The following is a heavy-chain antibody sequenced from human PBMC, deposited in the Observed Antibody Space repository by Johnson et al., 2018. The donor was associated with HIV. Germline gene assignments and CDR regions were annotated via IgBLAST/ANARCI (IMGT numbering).Heavy chain of an antibody. V-gene: IGHV3-49*03. D-gene: IGHD1-1*01. CDR3: TSPDSDWKEAMGAFDI. CDR1: GFTFGDYA. J-gene: IGHJ3*02. CDR2: IRSKAYDGTI. Sequence: VKLVESGGGVVQPGGSLRLSCTASGFTFGDYAMSWFRQAPGKGLEWVGFIRSKAYDGTIEYAASVKGRFTIPRDDSKSIAYLQMNSLKTEETAVYYCTSPDSDWKEAMGAFDIWGQGTMVTVSS.